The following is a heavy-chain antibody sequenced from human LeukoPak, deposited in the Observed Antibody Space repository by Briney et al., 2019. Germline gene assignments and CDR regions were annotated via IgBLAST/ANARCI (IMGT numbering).Heavy chain of an antibody. CDR2: INHSGST. CDR3: ARSGTLEWELHDIAY. D-gene: IGHD1-26*01. V-gene: IGHV4-34*01. J-gene: IGHJ4*02. CDR1: GGSFSGYY. Sequence: SETLSLTCAVYGGSFSGYYWSWIRQPPGKGLELIGEINHSGSTNYNSSLKSRVTISVDKSKNQFSLKLSSVTAAATAVYYCARSGTLEWELHDIAYWGQGTLVTVSS.